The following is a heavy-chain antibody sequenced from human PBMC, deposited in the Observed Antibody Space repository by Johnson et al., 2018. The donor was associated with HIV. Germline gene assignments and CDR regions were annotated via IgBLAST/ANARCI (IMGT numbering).Heavy chain of an antibody. V-gene: IGHV3-30-3*01. Sequence: VQLVESGGGVVQPGRSLRLSCAASGFTFSSYAMHWVRQAPGKGLEWVAVISYDGDNKYYADSVKGRFTISRDNSKNTLYLQMNSLRAEDTAVYYCARDPYGSGPYVAFDIWGQGTMVTVSS. CDR2: ISYDGDNK. CDR3: ARDPYGSGPYVAFDI. D-gene: IGHD3-10*01. CDR1: GFTFSSYA. J-gene: IGHJ3*02.